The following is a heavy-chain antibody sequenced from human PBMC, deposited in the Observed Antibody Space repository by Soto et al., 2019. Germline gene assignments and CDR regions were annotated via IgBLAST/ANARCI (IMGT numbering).Heavy chain of an antibody. J-gene: IGHJ4*02. CDR3: ARIYGDYIKFDY. CDR2: IYPADSDT. D-gene: IGHD4-17*01. V-gene: IGHV5-51*03. Sequence: LGESLKSSCDCSGYNFATYWIGWVRQMPGRGLEWMGVIYPADSDTRYSPSFQGQVTISADKSISTAYLQWSSLKASDTAIYYCARIYGDYIKFDYWGQGTLVTVSS. CDR1: GYNFATYW.